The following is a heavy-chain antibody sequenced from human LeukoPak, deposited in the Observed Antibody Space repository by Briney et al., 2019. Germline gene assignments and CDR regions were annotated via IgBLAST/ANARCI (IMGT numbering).Heavy chain of an antibody. Sequence: KPGGSLRLSCAASGFTFSSYSMNWVRQAPGKGLEWVSSISSSSYIYYADSVKGRFTISRDNAKNSLCLQMNSLRAEDTAVYYCARTRITGTTSWFDPWGQGTLVTVSS. CDR3: ARTRITGTTSWFDP. CDR2: ISSSSYI. V-gene: IGHV3-21*01. J-gene: IGHJ5*02. CDR1: GFTFSSYS. D-gene: IGHD1-7*01.